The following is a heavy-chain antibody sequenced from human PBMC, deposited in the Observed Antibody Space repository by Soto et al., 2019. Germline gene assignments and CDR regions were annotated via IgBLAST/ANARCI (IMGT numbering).Heavy chain of an antibody. CDR3: AKVRSGSYEYYFDY. V-gene: IGHV3-53*01. CDR2: IYSGGST. D-gene: IGHD1-26*01. J-gene: IGHJ4*02. CDR1: GFTVSSNY. Sequence: GGSLRLSCAASGFTVSSNYMSWVRQAPGKGLEWVSVIYSGGSTYYADSVKGRFTISRDNSKNTLYLQMNSLRAEDTAVYYCAKVRSGSYEYYFDYWGQGTLVTVSS.